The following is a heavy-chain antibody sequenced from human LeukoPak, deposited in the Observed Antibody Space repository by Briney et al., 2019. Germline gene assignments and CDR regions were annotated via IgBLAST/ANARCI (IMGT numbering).Heavy chain of an antibody. J-gene: IGHJ4*02. CDR1: GFTFSSYS. CDR3: ARDGRYCSSTSCPLTFDY. D-gene: IGHD2-2*01. V-gene: IGHV3-21*01. CDR2: ISSSSSYI. Sequence: GGSLRLSCAASGFTFSSYSMNWVRQAPGKGLEWVSSISSSSSYIYYADSVKGRFTISRDNAKNSLYLQMNSLRAEDMAVYYCARDGRYCSSTSCPLTFDYWGQGTLVTVSS.